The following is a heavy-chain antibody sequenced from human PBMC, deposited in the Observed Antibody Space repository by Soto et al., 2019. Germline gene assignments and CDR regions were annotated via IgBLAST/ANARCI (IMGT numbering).Heavy chain of an antibody. CDR3: AKFSGLPTTVTMSAPFDY. V-gene: IGHV3-23*01. CDR2: ISGSGGST. Sequence: GGSLRLSCAASGFTFSSYAMSWVRQAPGKGLEWVSAISGSGGSTYYADSVEGRFTISRDNSKNTLYLQMNSLRAEDTAVYYCAKFSGLPTTVTMSAPFDYWGQGTLVTVSS. CDR1: GFTFSSYA. J-gene: IGHJ4*02. D-gene: IGHD4-17*01.